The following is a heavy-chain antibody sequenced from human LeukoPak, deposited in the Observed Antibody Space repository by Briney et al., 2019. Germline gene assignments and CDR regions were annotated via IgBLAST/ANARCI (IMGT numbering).Heavy chain of an antibody. D-gene: IGHD2-15*01. CDR3: ASVVVAAKKSAFDI. CDR2: ISSSSSYI. CDR1: GFTFSSYS. J-gene: IGHJ3*02. Sequence: GGSLRLSCAASGFTFSSYSMNWVRQAPGKGLEWVSSISSSSSYIYYADSVKGRFTISRDSAKNSLYLQMNSLRAEDTAVYYCASVVVAAKKSAFDIWGQGTVVTVSS. V-gene: IGHV3-21*01.